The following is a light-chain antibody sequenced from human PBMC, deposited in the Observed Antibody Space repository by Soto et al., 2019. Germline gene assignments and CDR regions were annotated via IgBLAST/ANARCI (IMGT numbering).Light chain of an antibody. V-gene: IGKV1-39*01. CDR2: AAS. CDR3: QQSYSTTWT. J-gene: IGKJ1*01. CDR1: QGISTN. Sequence: DIQMTQSPSSLSASVVDRVTITCRASQGISTNLNWYQQKPGKAPKLLIYAASNLQSGVPSRFSGSGSETEFTLTISSLQPEHFATYSCQQSYSTTWTFGQGTKVDI.